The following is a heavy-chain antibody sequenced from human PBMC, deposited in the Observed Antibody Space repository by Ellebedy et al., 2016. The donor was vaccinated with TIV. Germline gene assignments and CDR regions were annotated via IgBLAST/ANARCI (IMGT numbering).Heavy chain of an antibody. CDR2: TSYDGRNK. CDR3: ARDGITRDIVALGVWYCDY. Sequence: GESLKISCAASGFNFSNYAMHWVRQAPGKGLEWVALTSYDGRNKFYADSVKGRFTVSRDNSKNSLYLQMNSLRPEDTAVYYCARDGITRDIVALGVWYCDYWGQGTLVTVSS. D-gene: IGHD5-12*01. V-gene: IGHV3-30*04. CDR1: GFNFSNYA. J-gene: IGHJ4*02.